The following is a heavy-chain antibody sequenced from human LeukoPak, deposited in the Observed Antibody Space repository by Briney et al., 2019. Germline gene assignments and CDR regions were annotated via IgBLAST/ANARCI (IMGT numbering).Heavy chain of an antibody. CDR1: GYTLTELS. V-gene: IGHV1-24*01. D-gene: IGHD6-19*01. CDR3: AARGPHQQWLATVFDY. J-gene: IGHJ4*02. Sequence: AASVKVSCKVSGYTLTELSMHWVRQAPGKGLEWMGGFDPEDGETIYAQKFQGRVTMTEDTSTDTAYMELSSLRSEDTAVYYCAARGPHQQWLATVFDYWGQGTLVTVSS. CDR2: FDPEDGET.